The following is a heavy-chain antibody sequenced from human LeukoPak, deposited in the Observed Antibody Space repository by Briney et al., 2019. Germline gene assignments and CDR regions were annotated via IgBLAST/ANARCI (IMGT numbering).Heavy chain of an antibody. D-gene: IGHD3-22*01. V-gene: IGHV3-23*01. CDR3: AKDGPHYCDSSGYIDY. CDR1: GFTFSSYA. J-gene: IGHJ4*02. Sequence: GGSLRLSCAASGFTFSSYAMSWVRQAPGKGLDWVSATSGSGGSTYYADSVKGRSTISRDNSKNTLYLQMNSLRAEDTAVYYCAKDGPHYCDSSGYIDYWGQGTLVTVSS. CDR2: TSGSGGST.